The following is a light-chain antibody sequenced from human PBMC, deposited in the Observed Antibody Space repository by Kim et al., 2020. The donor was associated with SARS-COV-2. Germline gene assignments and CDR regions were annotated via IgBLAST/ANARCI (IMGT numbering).Light chain of an antibody. J-gene: IGLJ1*01. Sequence: GQSVTISCPGTSSDVGGYNYVSWYQQHPGKAPKLMIYEVSKRPSGVPDRFSGSKSGNTASLTVSGLHAEDEADYYCSSYAGSNNYVFGTGTKVTVL. V-gene: IGLV2-8*01. CDR1: SSDVGGYNY. CDR3: SSYAGSNNYV. CDR2: EVS.